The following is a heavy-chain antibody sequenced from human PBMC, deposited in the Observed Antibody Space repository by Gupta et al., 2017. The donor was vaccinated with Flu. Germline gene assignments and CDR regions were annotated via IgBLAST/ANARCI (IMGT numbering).Heavy chain of an antibody. V-gene: IGHV4-39*01. CDR2: MYFGGSA. J-gene: IGHJ4*02. D-gene: IGHD1-1*01. CDR3: ARLRNRNHFDY. CDR1: GGSVSSSTSY. Sequence: QLQLQESGPGLVKPSETLSLTCTVSGGSVSSSTSYWGWVRQPPGKGPEWIGSMYFGGSANYSPSLRSRVTMSLDTSKNQFSLNLNSVTAADTAVYFCARLRNRNHFDYWGQGTLVTVSS.